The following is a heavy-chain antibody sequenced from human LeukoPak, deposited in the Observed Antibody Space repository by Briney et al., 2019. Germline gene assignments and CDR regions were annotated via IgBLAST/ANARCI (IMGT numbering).Heavy chain of an antibody. D-gene: IGHD1-26*01. CDR1: GYTFTSYG. CDR3: ARAIVGGPFDY. Sequence: ASVKVSCKASGYTFTSYGISWVRQAPGQGLEWMGRINPNSGGTNYAQKFQGRVTMTRDTSISTAYMELSRLRSDDTAVYYCARAIVGGPFDYRGQGTLVTVSS. CDR2: INPNSGGT. J-gene: IGHJ4*02. V-gene: IGHV1-2*06.